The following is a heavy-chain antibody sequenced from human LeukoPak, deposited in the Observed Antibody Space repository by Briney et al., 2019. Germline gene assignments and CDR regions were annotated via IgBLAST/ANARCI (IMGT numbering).Heavy chain of an antibody. J-gene: IGHJ6*02. D-gene: IGHD3-16*01. CDR2: IYYSGST. Sequence: PSETLSLTCTVSGGSISSGSYFWGWLRQPPGKGLEWIGDIYYSGSTSYNPSLKSRVTISVDTSKNQFSLKVSSVTAADTAVYYCARDNRYYDPSVYYYYGMDVWGQGTTVTVSS. V-gene: IGHV4-39*07. CDR1: GGSISSGSYF. CDR3: ARDNRYYDPSVYYYYGMDV.